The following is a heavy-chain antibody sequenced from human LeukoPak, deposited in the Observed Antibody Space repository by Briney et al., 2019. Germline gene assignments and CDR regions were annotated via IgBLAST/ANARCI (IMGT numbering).Heavy chain of an antibody. D-gene: IGHD2-8*02. CDR3: ATYRQVLLPFES. CDR2: ISGSYST. CDR1: GFTFSNYA. Sequence: GGSLRLSCAASGFTFSNYAMSWVRQAPGKGLEWVSSISGSYSTYYADSVKGRFTISRDNSKNTLYLQMNSLRVEDTAVYYCATYRQVLLPFESWGQGTLVTVSS. J-gene: IGHJ4*02. V-gene: IGHV3-23*01.